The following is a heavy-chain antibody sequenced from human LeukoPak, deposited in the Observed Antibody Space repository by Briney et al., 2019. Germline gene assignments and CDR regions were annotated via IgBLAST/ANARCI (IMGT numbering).Heavy chain of an antibody. V-gene: IGHV3-48*03. Sequence: PGGSLRLSCAASGFTFSSYEMNWVRQAPGKGLEWVSYISSSGSSIYYADSVKGRFTISRDNSKNTLYLQMNSLRAEDTAVYYCAIAAAGTEVSLDYWGQGTLVTVSS. D-gene: IGHD6-13*01. CDR2: ISSSGSSI. CDR3: AIAAAGTEVSLDY. CDR1: GFTFSSYE. J-gene: IGHJ4*02.